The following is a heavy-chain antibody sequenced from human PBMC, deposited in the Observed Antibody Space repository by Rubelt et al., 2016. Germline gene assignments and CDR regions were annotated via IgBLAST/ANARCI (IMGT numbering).Heavy chain of an antibody. V-gene: IGHV4-39*07. Sequence: QLQLQESGPGLVKPSETLSLTCTVSGGSISSNSYYWGWIRQPPGKGLEWIGSIYYSGSTYYTPSLKSRVTISVDTSKNQFSLKLSSVTAADTAVYYSARIDFNTWSPYFDYWGQGTLVTVSS. CDR3: ARIDFNTWSPYFDY. CDR1: GGSISSNSYY. CDR2: IYYSGST. J-gene: IGHJ4*02. D-gene: IGHD2-8*02.